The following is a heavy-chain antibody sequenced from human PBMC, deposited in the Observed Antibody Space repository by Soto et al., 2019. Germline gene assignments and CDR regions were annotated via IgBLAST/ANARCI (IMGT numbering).Heavy chain of an antibody. CDR3: ARGCTNGVCPIQSIYGMDV. J-gene: IGHJ6*02. Sequence: GSLRLSCAASGFTFSSYWMHWVRQAPGKGLVWVSRINSDGSSTSYADSVKGRFTISRDNAKNTLYLQMNSLRAEDTAVYYCARGCTNGVCPIQSIYGMDVWGQGTTVTVSS. CDR1: GFTFSSYW. D-gene: IGHD2-8*01. V-gene: IGHV3-74*01. CDR2: INSDGSST.